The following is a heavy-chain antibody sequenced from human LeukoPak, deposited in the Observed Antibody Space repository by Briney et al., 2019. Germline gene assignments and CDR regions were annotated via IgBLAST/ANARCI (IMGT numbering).Heavy chain of an antibody. CDR1: GFTFSDYA. CDR2: ISGSGVST. V-gene: IGHV3-23*01. CDR3: ARQGGYSSPFSV. D-gene: IGHD6-6*01. Sequence: GGSLRLSCAASGFTFSDYAMNWVRQAPGKGLEWVSEISGSGVSTYYADSVKGRFTISRDNSENTMYLQMNSLRSEDTAVYYCARQGGYSSPFSVWGKGTTVAVSS. J-gene: IGHJ6*04.